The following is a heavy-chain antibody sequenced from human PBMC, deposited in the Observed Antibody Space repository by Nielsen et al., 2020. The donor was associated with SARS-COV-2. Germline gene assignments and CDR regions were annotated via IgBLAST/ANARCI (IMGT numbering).Heavy chain of an antibody. CDR1: GFTFSSYW. V-gene: IGHV3-7*01. Sequence: GESLKISCAASGFTFSSYWMSWVRQAPGKGLEWVANIKQDGSEKYYVDSVKGRFTISRDNAKNSLYLQMNSLRAEDTAVYYCASGTTIITWGQGTLVTVSS. CDR3: ASGTTIIT. J-gene: IGHJ4*02. D-gene: IGHD3-22*01. CDR2: IKQDGSEK.